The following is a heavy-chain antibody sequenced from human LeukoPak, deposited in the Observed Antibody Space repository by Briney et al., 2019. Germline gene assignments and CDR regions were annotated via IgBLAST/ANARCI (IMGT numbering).Heavy chain of an antibody. CDR1: GFIFRDSV. CDR3: ARRTAGAKDL. D-gene: IGHD6-19*01. V-gene: IGHV3-23*05. J-gene: IGHJ6*04. CDR2: ISSTGYT. Sequence: GGSLRLSCAAPGFIFRDSVMSCVRQAPGKGLEWVAAISSTGYTDNADSLKGRFSISRDNSKDTLYLQMNSLRVDDADIYYCARRTAGAKDLWGKGTTVTVSP.